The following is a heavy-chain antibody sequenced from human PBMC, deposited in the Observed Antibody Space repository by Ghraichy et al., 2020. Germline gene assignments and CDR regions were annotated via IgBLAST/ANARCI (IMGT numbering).Heavy chain of an antibody. D-gene: IGHD3-22*01. CDR1: GGSISSYY. J-gene: IGHJ4*02. Sequence: GSLRLSCTVSGGSISSYYWSWIRQPPGKGLEWIGYIYYSGSTNYNPSLKSRVAISVDTSKNQFSLNLSSVTAADTAVYYCARHYDTSGYYFDYWGQGTLVTVSS. V-gene: IGHV4-59*01. CDR2: IYYSGST. CDR3: ARHYDTSGYYFDY.